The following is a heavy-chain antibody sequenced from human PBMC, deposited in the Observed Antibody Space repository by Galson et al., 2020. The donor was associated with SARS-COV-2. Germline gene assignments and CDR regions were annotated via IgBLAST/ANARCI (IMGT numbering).Heavy chain of an antibody. Sequence: SETLSLTCTVSGYSISRGSFWGWIRQPPGKGLEWMGSIYHSGSTYYNPSLKSRVTISVDTSKNQFSLKLSSVTAADTAVYDCATSSVVVVAPTPLRADYWGQGTLVTVSS. CDR1: GYSISRGSF. J-gene: IGHJ4*02. D-gene: IGHD2-15*01. V-gene: IGHV4-38-2*02. CDR3: ATSSVVVVAPTPLRADY. CDR2: IYHSGST.